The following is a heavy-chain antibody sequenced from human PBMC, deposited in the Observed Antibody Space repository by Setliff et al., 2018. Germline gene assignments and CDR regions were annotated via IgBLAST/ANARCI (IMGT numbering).Heavy chain of an antibody. D-gene: IGHD1-26*01. V-gene: IGHV3-23*01. J-gene: IGHJ4*02. CDR2: ISGGGDST. CDR3: AKDGVGPTFTYFFDY. CDR1: GFTFSGYS. Sequence: GGSLRLSCAASGFTFSGYSMNWVRQTPGKGLEWVSPISGGGDSTYYADSVMGRVTISRDNSKNSLFLKMNSLRVDDTAIYYCAKDGVGPTFTYFFDYWGQGSQVTVSS.